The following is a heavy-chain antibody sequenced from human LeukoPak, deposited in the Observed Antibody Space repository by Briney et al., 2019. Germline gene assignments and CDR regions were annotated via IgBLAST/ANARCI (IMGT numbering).Heavy chain of an antibody. Sequence: GGSLRLSCAASGFTFSSYSMNWVRQAPGKGLEWVSYISSSSTIYYADSVKGRFTISRDNAKNSLYLQMNSLRAEDTAVYYCARAREPYTPRGAFDIWGQGTMVTVSS. V-gene: IGHV3-48*04. D-gene: IGHD2-2*02. CDR1: GFTFSSYS. J-gene: IGHJ3*02. CDR3: ARAREPYTPRGAFDI. CDR2: ISSSSTI.